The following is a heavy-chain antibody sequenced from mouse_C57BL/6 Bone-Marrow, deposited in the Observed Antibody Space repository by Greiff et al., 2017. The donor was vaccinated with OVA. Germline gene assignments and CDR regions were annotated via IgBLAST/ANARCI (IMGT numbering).Heavy chain of an antibody. V-gene: IGHV1-78*01. D-gene: IGHD1-1*01. CDR3: ARPYYYGSSYWYFDV. CDR1: GYTFTDHT. Sequence: QVQLQQSDAELVKPGASVKISCKVSGYTFTDHTIHWMKQRPEQGLEWIGYIYPRDGSTKYNEKFKGKATITADTSSNTAYLQLSSLTSEDTAIYYCARPYYYGSSYWYFDVWGTGTTVTVSS. J-gene: IGHJ1*03. CDR2: IYPRDGST.